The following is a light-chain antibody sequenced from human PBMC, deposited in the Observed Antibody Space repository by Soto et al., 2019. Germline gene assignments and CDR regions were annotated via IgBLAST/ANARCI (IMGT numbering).Light chain of an antibody. Sequence: EIVLTQSPGTLSLSPGERATLSCRASQSVSSNYLAWYQQKSGQAPRLLIYGISSRATGIPDRCSGSGSGTDFTLTISMLEPEDFAGYYCQQYGTSRTFGQGTKVEIK. J-gene: IGKJ1*01. CDR3: QQYGTSRT. CDR1: QSVSSNY. V-gene: IGKV3-20*01. CDR2: GIS.